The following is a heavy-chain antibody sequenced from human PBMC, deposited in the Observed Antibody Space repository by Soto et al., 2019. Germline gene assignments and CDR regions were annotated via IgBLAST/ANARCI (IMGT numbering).Heavy chain of an antibody. CDR3: ARESLAGYTALDY. Sequence: GGSLRLSCVGSGFTFSSYAMHWVRQAPGKGLEWVAVISYDGSNKYYADSMKGRFTISRDNSKNTLYLQMNSLRAEDTAVYYCARESLAGYTALDYWGQGTLVTVLL. D-gene: IGHD6-19*01. V-gene: IGHV3-30-3*01. J-gene: IGHJ4*02. CDR2: ISYDGSNK. CDR1: GFTFSSYA.